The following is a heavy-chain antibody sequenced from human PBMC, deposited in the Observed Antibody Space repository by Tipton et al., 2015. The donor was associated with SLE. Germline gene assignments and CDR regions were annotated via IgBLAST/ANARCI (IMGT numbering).Heavy chain of an antibody. D-gene: IGHD1-14*01. CDR3: AKGGSDYNVGWPAYFDS. V-gene: IGHV3-9*01. Sequence: RSLRLSCAASGFAFSDYAMHWVRQAPGKGLEWVAALRWNSDKVNYADSVKGRFTISRDNAKNSLYLQMNSLRIEDTAWYYCAKGGSDYNVGWPAYFDSWGQGTLVTVSS. CDR1: GFAFSDYA. J-gene: IGHJ4*02. CDR2: LRWNSDKV.